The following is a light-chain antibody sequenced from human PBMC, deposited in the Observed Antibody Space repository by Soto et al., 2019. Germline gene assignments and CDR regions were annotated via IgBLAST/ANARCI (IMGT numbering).Light chain of an antibody. J-gene: IGLJ2*01. V-gene: IGLV2-11*01. Sequence: QSALTQPRSVSGSPGQSVTISCTGTSSDVGGYNYVSWYQQHPGKAPKLMIYEVRNRPSGIPLRFSASKSGNTASLTISGLQAEDEAHYYCSSFTSKSTLIFGGGTKLTVL. CDR1: SSDVGGYNY. CDR2: EVR. CDR3: SSFTSKSTLI.